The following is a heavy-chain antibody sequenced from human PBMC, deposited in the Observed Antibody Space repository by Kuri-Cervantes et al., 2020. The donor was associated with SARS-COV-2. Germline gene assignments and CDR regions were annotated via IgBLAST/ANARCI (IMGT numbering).Heavy chain of an antibody. D-gene: IGHD3-16*01. CDR2: IYYSGST. Sequence: SCTVSGGSISSGGYYWSWIRQHPGKGLEWIGYIYYSGSTYYNPSLKSLVTISVDTSKNQFSLKLSSVTAADTAVYYCARPQRGSGAYAFDIWGQGTMVT. CDR1: GGSISSGGYY. V-gene: IGHV4-31*01. CDR3: ARPQRGSGAYAFDI. J-gene: IGHJ3*02.